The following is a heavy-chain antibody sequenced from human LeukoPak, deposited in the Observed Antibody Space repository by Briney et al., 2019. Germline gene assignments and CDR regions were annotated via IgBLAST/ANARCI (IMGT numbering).Heavy chain of an antibody. CDR2: INHSGST. V-gene: IGHV4-34*01. CDR1: GGSFSGYY. CDR3: ARGLATYSSWYWAVWFDP. Sequence: PSETLSLTRAVYGGSFSGYYWCWIRQPPGKGLEWIGEINHSGSTNYNPSLKSRVAISLDTSKNQFSLNLNSVTAADTAVYYCARGLATYSSWYWAVWFDPWGQGTLVTVSS. D-gene: IGHD6-13*01. J-gene: IGHJ5*02.